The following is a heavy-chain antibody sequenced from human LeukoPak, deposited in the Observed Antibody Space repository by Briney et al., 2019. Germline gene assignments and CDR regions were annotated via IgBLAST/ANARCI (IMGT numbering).Heavy chain of an antibody. V-gene: IGHV4-39*07. CDR2: IYYSGST. Sequence: SETLSLTCTVSGGSISSSSYYWGWIRQPPGKGLEWIGSIYYSGSTYYNPSLKSRVTISVDTSKNQFSLKLSSVTAADTAVYYCARVRSGGSCYFSPRCYYFDYWGQGTLVTVSS. D-gene: IGHD2-15*01. CDR1: GGSISSSSYY. J-gene: IGHJ4*02. CDR3: ARVRSGGSCYFSPRCYYFDY.